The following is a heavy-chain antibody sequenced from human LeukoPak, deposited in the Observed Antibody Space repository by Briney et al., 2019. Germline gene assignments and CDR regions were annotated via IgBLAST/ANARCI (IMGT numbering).Heavy chain of an antibody. D-gene: IGHD6-13*01. CDR1: GFSFSGHW. CDR3: ASQSSSWYGDY. V-gene: IGHV3-74*01. CDR2: ISPTGSTT. J-gene: IGHJ4*03. Sequence: GGSLRLSCAASGFSFSGHWMHWARQLPGKGLVWVSRISPTGSTTSYADSVKGRFTVSRDNSKNTLYLQMNSLRAEDTAVYYCASQSSSWYGDYWGQGTTVTVSS.